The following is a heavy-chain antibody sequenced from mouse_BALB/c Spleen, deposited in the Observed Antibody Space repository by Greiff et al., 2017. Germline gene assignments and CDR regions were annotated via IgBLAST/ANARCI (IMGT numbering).Heavy chain of an antibody. CDR2: ISSGGSYT. Sequence: EVQVVESGGGLVKPGGSLKLSCAASGFTFSSYTMSWVRQTPEKRLEWVATISSGGSYTYYPDSVKGRFTISRDNAKNTLYLQMSSLKSEDTAMYYCTRAYMDYWVKEPQSPSPQ. CDR1: GFTFSSYT. J-gene: IGHJ4*01. V-gene: IGHV5-6-4*01. CDR3: TRAYMDY.